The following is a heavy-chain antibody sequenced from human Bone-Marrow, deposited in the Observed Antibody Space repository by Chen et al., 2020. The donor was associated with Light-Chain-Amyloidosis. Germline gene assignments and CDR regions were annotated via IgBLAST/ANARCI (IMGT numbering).Heavy chain of an antibody. D-gene: IGHD5-12*01. J-gene: IGHJ6*02. V-gene: IGHV3-23*01. Sequence: EVQLLESGGGLAQPGGSLRLSCAASGFTFSDYAMSWVRQAPGKGLEWVSTRSPSGLTTFYADSVKGRFTISRDNSMNTLFLQVSSLRAEDTAVYYCATRGQSGYAQSYKGIDVWGQGTTVTVA. CDR1: GFTFSDYA. CDR3: ATRGQSGYAQSYKGIDV. CDR2: RSPSGLTT.